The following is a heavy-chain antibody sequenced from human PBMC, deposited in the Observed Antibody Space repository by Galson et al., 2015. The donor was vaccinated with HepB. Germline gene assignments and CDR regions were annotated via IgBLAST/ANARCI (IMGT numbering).Heavy chain of an antibody. CDR1: GFGFTNYW. Sequence: QSGAEVKEPGESLRISCKASGFGFTNYWINWVRQMPGKGLEWMGRIDPSDSYTKYSPSFQGHVTISADKSISTAYLQWSGLKASDTAMYFCARQAGGTNDYWGPGTLVTVSS. CDR2: IDPSDSYT. D-gene: IGHD2-8*02. V-gene: IGHV5-10-1*01. J-gene: IGHJ4*02. CDR3: ARQAGGTNDY.